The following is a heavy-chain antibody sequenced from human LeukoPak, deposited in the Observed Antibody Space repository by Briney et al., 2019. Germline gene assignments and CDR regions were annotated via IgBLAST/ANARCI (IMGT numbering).Heavy chain of an antibody. CDR1: GGSISSYY. J-gene: IGHJ5*02. Sequence: SETLSLTCTVSGGSISSYYWNWIRQPPGKGLEWIGYIYYTGYTNYNPSLKSRVTISVGTSKKQFSLKLDSVTAADTAVYYCARSGGYWFDPWGQGTLVTVSS. CDR2: IYYTGYT. V-gene: IGHV4-59*01. CDR3: ARSGGYWFDP.